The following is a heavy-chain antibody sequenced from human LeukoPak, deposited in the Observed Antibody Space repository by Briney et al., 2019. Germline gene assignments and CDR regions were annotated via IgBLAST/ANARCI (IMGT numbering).Heavy chain of an antibody. CDR3: ARARITMVRGVIIRRSFYYYYMDV. D-gene: IGHD3-10*01. CDR2: MNPNSGNT. J-gene: IGHJ6*03. V-gene: IGHV1-8*02. Sequence: ASVKVSCKASGYTFTGYYMHWVRQAPGQGLEWMGWMNPNSGNTGYAQKFQGRVTMTRNTSISTAYMELSSLRSEDTAVYYCARARITMVRGVIIRRSFYYYYMDVWGKGTTVTISS. CDR1: GYTFTGYY.